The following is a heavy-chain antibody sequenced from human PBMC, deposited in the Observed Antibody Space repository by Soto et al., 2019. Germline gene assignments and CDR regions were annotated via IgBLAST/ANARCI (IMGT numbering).Heavy chain of an antibody. CDR2: VYATGTS. CDR1: GGCMGKFY. J-gene: IGHJ5*02. D-gene: IGHD4-17*01. Sequence: SETLSLTCSVSGGCMGKFYWSWIRKTAGKGLEWMGRVYATGTSDYNPSLRSRIAMSVDISKKTFSLRLRSVTAADTGVYYCVRDGSKTLRDCFDPWGQGILVT. CDR3: VRDGSKTLRDCFDP. V-gene: IGHV4-4*07.